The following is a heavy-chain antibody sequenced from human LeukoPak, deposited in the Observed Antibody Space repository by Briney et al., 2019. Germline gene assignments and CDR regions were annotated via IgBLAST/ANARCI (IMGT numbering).Heavy chain of an antibody. Sequence: GGSLRLSCAASGFTFRSFSMNWLRQAPGKGLEWISYITSSSSSTYYADSVKGRFTISRDNAKNSLYLQMNSLRADDTAVYYCARAIGSYGDSAYWGQGTLVTVSS. D-gene: IGHD4-17*01. V-gene: IGHV3-48*04. CDR1: GFTFRSFS. CDR2: ITSSSSST. J-gene: IGHJ4*02. CDR3: ARAIGSYGDSAY.